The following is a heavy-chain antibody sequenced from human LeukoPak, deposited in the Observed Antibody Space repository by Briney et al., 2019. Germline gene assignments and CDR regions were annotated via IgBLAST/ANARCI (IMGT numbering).Heavy chain of an antibody. CDR2: ISGSGGST. J-gene: IGHJ3*02. D-gene: IGHD2-2*01. CDR3: AKDPVIVVVPAADDAFDI. V-gene: IGHV3-23*01. Sequence: GGSLRLSCAASGFTFRISDMHWVRQAPGKGLEWASAISGSGGSTYYADSVKGRFTISRDNSKNTLYLQMNSLRAEDTAVYYCAKDPVIVVVPAADDAFDIWGQGTMVTVSS. CDR1: GFTFRISD.